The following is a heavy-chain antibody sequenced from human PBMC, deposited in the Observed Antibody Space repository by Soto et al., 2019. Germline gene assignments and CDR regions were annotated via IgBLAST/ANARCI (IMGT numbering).Heavy chain of an antibody. V-gene: IGHV4-59*08. CDR1: GGSISSYY. CDR3: ARLGDVTGTTDYYYYGMDV. J-gene: IGHJ6*02. D-gene: IGHD1-7*01. Sequence: SETLSLTCTVSGGSISSYYWSWIRQPPGKGLEWIGYIYYSGSTNYNPSLKSRVTISVDTSKNQFSLKLSSVTAADTAVYYCARLGDVTGTTDYYYYGMDVWGQGTTVTVSS. CDR2: IYYSGST.